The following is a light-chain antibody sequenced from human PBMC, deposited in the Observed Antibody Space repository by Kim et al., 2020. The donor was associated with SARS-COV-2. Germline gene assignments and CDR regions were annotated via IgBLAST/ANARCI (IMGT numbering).Light chain of an antibody. J-gene: IGKJ2*01. Sequence: PGERATLSCRASQSVSSYLAWYQQKPGQAPRLLIYDASNRATGIPARFSGSGSGTDFTLTISSLEPEDFAVYYCEQRSNWPPMYTFGQGTKLEI. V-gene: IGKV3-11*01. CDR1: QSVSSY. CDR3: EQRSNWPPMYT. CDR2: DAS.